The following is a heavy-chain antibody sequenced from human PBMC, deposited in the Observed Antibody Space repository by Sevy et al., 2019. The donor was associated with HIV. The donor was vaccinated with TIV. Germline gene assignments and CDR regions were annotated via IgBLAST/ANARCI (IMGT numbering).Heavy chain of an antibody. V-gene: IGHV4-61*01. D-gene: IGHD3-10*01. Sequence: SETLSLTCTVSGGSVSSGSYYWRWIRQPPGKGLEWIGYIYYSGSTNYNPSLKSRVTISVDTSKNQFSLKLSSVTAADTAVYYCARAYGSGSSLSAYFDYWGQGTLVTVSS. CDR3: ARAYGSGSSLSAYFDY. CDR1: GGSVSSGSYY. J-gene: IGHJ4*02. CDR2: IYYSGST.